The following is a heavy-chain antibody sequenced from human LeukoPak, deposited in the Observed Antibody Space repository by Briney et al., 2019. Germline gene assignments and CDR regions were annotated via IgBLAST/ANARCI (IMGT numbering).Heavy chain of an antibody. CDR3: ARGLYSGYDFGYYYYYMDV. J-gene: IGHJ6*03. V-gene: IGHV4-4*07. D-gene: IGHD5-12*01. CDR2: IYTSGTI. Sequence: PSETLSLTCTVSGGSISSYYWSWIRQPAGTALEWIGRIYTSGTITYNPSLKSRVTMSVGTSKNQFSLKLSSVTAADTAVYYCARGLYSGYDFGYYYYYMDVWGKGTTVTISS. CDR1: GGSISSYY.